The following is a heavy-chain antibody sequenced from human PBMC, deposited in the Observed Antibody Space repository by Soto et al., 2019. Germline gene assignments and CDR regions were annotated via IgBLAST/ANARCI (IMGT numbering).Heavy chain of an antibody. CDR2: ISTNGGST. Sequence: PGGSLRLSCSASGFTFSSYAMHWVRQAPGKGLEYVSSISTNGGSTHYADSVRGRFTISRDNSKNTQYLQMSSLRADDTAVYYCARHKYHSSGPSAYWGQGTLVTVSS. CDR1: GFTFSSYA. CDR3: ARHKYHSSGPSAY. D-gene: IGHD3-22*01. J-gene: IGHJ4*02. V-gene: IGHV3-64D*06.